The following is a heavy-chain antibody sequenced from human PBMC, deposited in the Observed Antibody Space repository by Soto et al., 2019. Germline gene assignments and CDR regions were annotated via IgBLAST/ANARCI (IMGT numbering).Heavy chain of an antibody. V-gene: IGHV1-69*08. J-gene: IGHJ6*02. D-gene: IGHD2-21*02. CDR1: GDTFSSYT. Sequence: QVQLVQSGAEVKKPGSSVKVSCRASGDTFSSYTVNWLRQAPGRGLEWMGRIIPILTTTDYAQNFRGRLTITADKSTNTVYMELSSLRSEDTAVYYCARRRYCGYACYYTHYYGMDVWGQGTTVTVAS. CDR3: ARRRYCGYACYYTHYYGMDV. CDR2: IIPILTTT.